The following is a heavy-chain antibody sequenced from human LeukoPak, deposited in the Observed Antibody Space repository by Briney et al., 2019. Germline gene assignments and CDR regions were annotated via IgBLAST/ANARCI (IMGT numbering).Heavy chain of an antibody. D-gene: IGHD3-16*01. CDR3: AREIGMGAFDYYYYGMDV. CDR2: INPSGGST. V-gene: IGHV1-46*01. CDR1: GYTFTSYY. J-gene: IGHJ6*02. Sequence: GASVKVSCKASGYTFTSYYMHWVRQAPGQGLEWMGIINPSGGSTSYAQKFQGRVTMTRDTSTSTVYMELSSLRSEDTAVYYCAREIGMGAFDYYYYGMDVWGQGTTVTVSS.